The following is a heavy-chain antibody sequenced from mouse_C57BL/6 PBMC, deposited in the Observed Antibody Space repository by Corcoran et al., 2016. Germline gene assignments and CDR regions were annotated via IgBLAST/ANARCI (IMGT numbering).Heavy chain of an antibody. CDR2: IYPGSGNT. CDR1: GYTFTDYY. Sequence: QVQLKQSGAELVRPGASVKLSCKASGYTFTDYYINWVKQRPGQGLEWIARIYPGSGNTYYNEKFKGKATLTAEKSSSTAYMQLSSLTSEDSAVYFCARGYYYGSSYVWYFDVWGTGTTVTVSS. V-gene: IGHV1-76*01. J-gene: IGHJ1*03. D-gene: IGHD1-1*01. CDR3: ARGYYYGSSYVWYFDV.